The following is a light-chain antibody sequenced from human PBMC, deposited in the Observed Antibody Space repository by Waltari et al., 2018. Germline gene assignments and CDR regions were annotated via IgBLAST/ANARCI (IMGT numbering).Light chain of an antibody. CDR2: DVR. CDR1: GSDVGAYNY. Sequence: QSALTQPASVSGSPGQSITISCTGTGSDVGAYNYVCGYQKHQGNAPKLLMYDVRHRPSGLVNGFAGSKSGNTASLTISGIQAEAEADYYCASYTGSWNWVFGGGTKLTVL. J-gene: IGLJ3*02. V-gene: IGLV2-14*01. CDR3: ASYTGSWNWV.